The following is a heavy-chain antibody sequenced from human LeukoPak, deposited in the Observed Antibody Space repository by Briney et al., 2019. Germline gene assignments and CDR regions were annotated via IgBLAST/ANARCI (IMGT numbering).Heavy chain of an antibody. CDR2: IIPIFGTA. CDR1: GGTFSSYA. D-gene: IGHD2-2*01. V-gene: IGHV1-69*05. CDR3: ARDRYCSSTSCLGHFRH. J-gene: IGHJ1*01. Sequence: GFPVKVSCKASGGTFSSYAISWVRQAPGRGLEWMGGIIPIFGTANYAQKFQGRVTITTDESTSTAYMELSSLRSEDTAVYYCARDRYCSSTSCLGHFRHWGQGTLVTVSS.